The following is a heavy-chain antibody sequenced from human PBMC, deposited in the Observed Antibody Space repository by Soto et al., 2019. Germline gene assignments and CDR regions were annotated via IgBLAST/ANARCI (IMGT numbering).Heavy chain of an antibody. CDR1: GFTFSSYG. J-gene: IGHJ3*02. CDR3: GKVDSSGYYFGAFDI. D-gene: IGHD3-22*01. CDR2: ISYDGSNK. V-gene: IGHV3-30*18. Sequence: GGSVRLSCAASGFTFSSYGMHWVRQAPGKGLEWVAVISYDGSNKYYADSVKGRFTISRDNSKNTLYLQMNSLRAEDTAVYYCGKVDSSGYYFGAFDIWGQGTMVTVSS.